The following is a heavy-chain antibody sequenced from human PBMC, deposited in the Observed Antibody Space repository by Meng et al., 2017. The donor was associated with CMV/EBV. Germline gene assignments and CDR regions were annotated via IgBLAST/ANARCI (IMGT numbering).Heavy chain of an antibody. J-gene: IGHJ6*02. V-gene: IGHV1-2*02. Sequence: ASVKVSCKASGYTFTGYYMHWVRQAPGQGLEWMGWINPNSGGTNYAQKFQGRVTMTRDTSISTAYMELSRLRSDDTAVYYCARGDSGSYRYSGMDVWGQGTTVTVSS. CDR2: INPNSGGT. CDR1: GYTFTGYY. D-gene: IGHD1-26*01. CDR3: ARGDSGSYRYSGMDV.